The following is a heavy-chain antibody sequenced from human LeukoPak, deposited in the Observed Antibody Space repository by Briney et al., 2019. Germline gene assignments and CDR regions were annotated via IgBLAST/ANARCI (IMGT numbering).Heavy chain of an antibody. J-gene: IGHJ6*02. CDR3: AKEGSSSSWYYYGLDV. Sequence: GGSLRLSCAASGFTFNKYGMHWVRQAPGKGLEWVAVISNDGSHKNDADSVKGRFTIPRDNSKNTLYLQMNSLRVEDTAVYYCAKEGSSSSWYYYGLDVWGQGTTVTVSS. CDR2: ISNDGSHK. D-gene: IGHD6-6*01. V-gene: IGHV3-30*18. CDR1: GFTFNKYG.